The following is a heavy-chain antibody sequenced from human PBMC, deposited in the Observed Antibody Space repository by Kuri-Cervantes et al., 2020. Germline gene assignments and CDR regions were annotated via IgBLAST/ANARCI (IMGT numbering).Heavy chain of an antibody. V-gene: IGHV3-66*02. J-gene: IGHJ6*02. D-gene: IGHD3-10*01. CDR1: GFTVSNNY. CDR2: IYSGGKT. Sequence: GESLKISCAASGFTVSNNYMSWVRQAPGKGLECVSIIYSGGKTYYADSVKGRFTISRDNSKNTLYLQMNSLRAEDTAVYYCAMVGVVRGAQADGMDVWGQGTTVTVSS. CDR3: AMVGVVRGAQADGMDV.